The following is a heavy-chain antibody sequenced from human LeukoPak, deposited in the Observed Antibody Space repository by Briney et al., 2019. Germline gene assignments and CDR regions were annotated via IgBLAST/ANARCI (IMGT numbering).Heavy chain of an antibody. Sequence: SETLSLTCTVSGGSISSYYWSWIRQPPGKGLEWIGYIYYSGSTNYNPSLKSRVTISVDTSKNQFSLKLSSVTAADTAVYYCARHSPGPVLLWFGELSYFDYWGQGTLVTVSS. V-gene: IGHV4-59*08. CDR1: GGSISSYY. CDR3: ARHSPGPVLLWFGELSYFDY. D-gene: IGHD3-10*01. J-gene: IGHJ4*02. CDR2: IYYSGST.